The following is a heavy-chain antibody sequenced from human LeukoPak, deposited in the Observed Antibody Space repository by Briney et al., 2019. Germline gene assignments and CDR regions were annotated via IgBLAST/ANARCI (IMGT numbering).Heavy chain of an antibody. J-gene: IGHJ4*02. Sequence: GGSLSLSCTASGFTYGVYDMSWFRRAPGKGLEWVGFIRSKAYGGTTEYAASVKGRFTISRDDSKSIAYLQMNSLKTEDTAVYYCTRGGETNYYYDSSGYYPNYWGQGTLVTVSS. CDR3: TRGGETNYYYDSSGYYPNY. CDR2: IRSKAYGGTT. CDR1: GFTYGVYD. D-gene: IGHD3-22*01. V-gene: IGHV3-49*03.